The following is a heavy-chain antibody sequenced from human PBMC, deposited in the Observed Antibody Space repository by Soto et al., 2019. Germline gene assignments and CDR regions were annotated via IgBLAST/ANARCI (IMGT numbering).Heavy chain of an antibody. CDR2: IYPGDSDT. CDR3: ARHASPSYSSSWYNPEYFQH. J-gene: IGHJ1*01. D-gene: IGHD6-13*01. CDR1: VYSFTSYW. Sequence: GESLKISCKGSVYSFTSYWIGWVRQMRGKGLEWMGIIYPGDSDTRYSPSFQGQVTISADKSISTAYLQWSSLKASDTAMYYCARHASPSYSSSWYNPEYFQHWGQGTLVTV. V-gene: IGHV5-51*01.